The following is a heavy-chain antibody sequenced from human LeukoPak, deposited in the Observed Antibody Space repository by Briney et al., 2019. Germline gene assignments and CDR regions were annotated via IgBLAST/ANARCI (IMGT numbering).Heavy chain of an antibody. CDR3: ARCFPYYYDSSGYSPPDY. CDR2: INPNSGGT. V-gene: IGHV1-2*02. J-gene: IGHJ4*02. Sequence: GASVKVSCKSSGYTFTSYGISWVRQAPGQGLEWMGWINPNSGGTNYAQKFQGRVTMTRDTSISTAYMELSRLRSDDTAVYYCARCFPYYYDSSGYSPPDYWGQGTLVTVSS. CDR1: GYTFTSYG. D-gene: IGHD3-22*01.